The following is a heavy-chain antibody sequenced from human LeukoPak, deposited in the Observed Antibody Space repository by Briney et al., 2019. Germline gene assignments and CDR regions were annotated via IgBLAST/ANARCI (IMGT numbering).Heavy chain of an antibody. D-gene: IGHD5-18*01. Sequence: PSETLSLTCTVSGGSLTNYYWSWIRQPPGKGLDWIGHIYYSGSTNYNPSLKSRVTISADTSKNQFFLKVNSVTAADTAVYYCARDLHSSGPDYWGQGNLVTVSS. CDR1: GGSLTNYY. J-gene: IGHJ4*02. V-gene: IGHV4-59*01. CDR3: ARDLHSSGPDY. CDR2: IYYSGST.